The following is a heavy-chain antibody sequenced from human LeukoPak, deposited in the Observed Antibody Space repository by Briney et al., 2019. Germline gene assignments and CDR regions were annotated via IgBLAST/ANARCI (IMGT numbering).Heavy chain of an antibody. Sequence: VASVKVSCKVSGYTLIELSMHWVRQAPGKGLEWMGGFDPEDGETIYAQKFQGRVTMTEDTSTDTAYMELSSLRSEDTAVYYCATAGGSGQNYYFDYWGQGTLVTVSS. V-gene: IGHV1-24*01. CDR3: ATAGGSGQNYYFDY. CDR1: GYTLIELS. J-gene: IGHJ4*02. CDR2: FDPEDGET. D-gene: IGHD3-10*01.